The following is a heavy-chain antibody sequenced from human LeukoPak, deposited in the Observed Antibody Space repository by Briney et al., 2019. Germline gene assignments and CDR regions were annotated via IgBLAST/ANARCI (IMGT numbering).Heavy chain of an antibody. CDR3: AELGITMIGGV. D-gene: IGHD3-10*02. CDR2: ISSSGSTI. J-gene: IGHJ6*04. V-gene: IGHV3-48*03. Sequence: AGSLRLPCAASGFTFSSYEMNWVRQAPGKGLEWVSYISSSGSTIYYADSVKGRFTISRHNAKNSLYLQMNSLRAEDTAVYYCAELGITMIGGVWGKGTTVTISS. CDR1: GFTFSSYE.